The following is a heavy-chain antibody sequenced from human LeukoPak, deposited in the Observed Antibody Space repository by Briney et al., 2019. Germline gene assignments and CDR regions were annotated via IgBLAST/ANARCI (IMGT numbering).Heavy chain of an antibody. D-gene: IGHD3-22*01. V-gene: IGHV4-39*01. CDR3: ARLGDYYDSSGYYIDY. Sequence: SQTLSLTCTVSGGSISSSSYYWGWIRQPPGKGLEWIGSIYYSGSTYYNPSLKSRVTISVDTSKNQFSLKLSSVTAADTAVYYCARLGDYYDSSGYYIDYWGQGTLVTVSS. CDR1: GGSISSSSYY. CDR2: IYYSGST. J-gene: IGHJ4*02.